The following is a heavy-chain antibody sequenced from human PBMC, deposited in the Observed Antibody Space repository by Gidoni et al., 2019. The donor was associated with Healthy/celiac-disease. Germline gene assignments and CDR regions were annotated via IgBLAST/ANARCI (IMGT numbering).Heavy chain of an antibody. J-gene: IGHJ4*02. CDR2: IYWDDDK. D-gene: IGHD1-26*01. V-gene: IGHV2-5*02. CDR1: GFSLSTSGVG. CDR3: AHLPVGGSYDY. Sequence: QITLKESGPTLVTPTQTLTLTCTFSGFSLSTSGVGVCWISQPPGKALAWLALIYWDDDKGYSPSLKSRLTITKDTSKKQVVLTMTNMDPVDTATYYCAHLPVGGSYDYWGQGTLVTVSS.